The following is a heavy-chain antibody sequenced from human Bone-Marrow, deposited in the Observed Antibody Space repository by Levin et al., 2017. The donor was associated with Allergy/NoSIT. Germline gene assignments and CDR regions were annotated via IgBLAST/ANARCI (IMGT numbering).Heavy chain of an antibody. J-gene: IGHJ4*02. CDR3: ARDLLQLWSSDY. CDR2: IKPDGSEK. CDR1: GFTFSSYW. V-gene: IGHV3-7*04. D-gene: IGHD5-18*01. Sequence: AASVKVSCAASGFTFSSYWMSWVRQAPGKGLEWVANIKPDGSEKYYVDSVKGRFTISRDNGKNSLYLQMNSLRAEDTAVYYCARDLLQLWSSDYWGQGTLVTVSS.